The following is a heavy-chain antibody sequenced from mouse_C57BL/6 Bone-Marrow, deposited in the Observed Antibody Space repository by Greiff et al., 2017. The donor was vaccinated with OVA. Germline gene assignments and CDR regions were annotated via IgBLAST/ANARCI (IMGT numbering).Heavy chain of an antibody. J-gene: IGHJ4*01. CDR3: ARHGDYGRSYAMDY. CDR2: ISNLAYSI. D-gene: IGHD1-1*01. CDR1: GFTFSDYG. Sequence: DVQLVESGGGLVQPGGSLKLSCAASGFTFSDYGMAWVRQAPRKGPEWVAFISNLAYSIYYADTVTGRFTISRENAKNTLYLEMSSLRSEDTAMYYCARHGDYGRSYAMDYWGQGTSVTVSS. V-gene: IGHV5-15*01.